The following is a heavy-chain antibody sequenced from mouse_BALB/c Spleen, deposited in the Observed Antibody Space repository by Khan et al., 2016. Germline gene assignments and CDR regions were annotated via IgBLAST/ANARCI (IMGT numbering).Heavy chain of an antibody. CDR1: GYSITSDYA. Sequence: EVQLQESGPGLVKPSQSLSLTCTVTGYSITSDYAWNWIRPFPGNKLEWMGYISYSGSTSYTPSLKSRISITRDTSKNQFFLQLNSVTTEDTATYYCARWAANRYFDYWGQGTTLTVSS. V-gene: IGHV3-2*02. CDR2: ISYSGST. J-gene: IGHJ2*01. CDR3: ARWAANRYFDY. D-gene: IGHD6-1*01.